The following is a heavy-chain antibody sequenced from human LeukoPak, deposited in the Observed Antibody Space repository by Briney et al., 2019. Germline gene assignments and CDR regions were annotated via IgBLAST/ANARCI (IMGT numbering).Heavy chain of an antibody. Sequence: GAPVKVSCKASGGTFSSYANSWVRQAPGQGLEWMGRIIPILGIANYAQKFQGRVTITADKSTSTAYMELSSLRSEDTAVYYCARDIPKTVDTAMSGWGQGTLVTVSS. CDR1: GGTFSSYA. CDR3: ARDIPKTVDTAMSG. D-gene: IGHD5-18*01. CDR2: IIPILGIA. J-gene: IGHJ4*02. V-gene: IGHV1-69*04.